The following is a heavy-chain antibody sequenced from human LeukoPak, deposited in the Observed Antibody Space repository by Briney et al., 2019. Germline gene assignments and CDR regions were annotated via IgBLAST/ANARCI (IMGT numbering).Heavy chain of an antibody. J-gene: IGHJ4*02. D-gene: IGHD3-16*02. CDR2: FDPEDGET. CDR3: ATYLLRGSYLGY. CDR1: GYTLTELS. Sequence: ASVKVSCKVSGYTLTELSMHWVRQAPGKGLEWMGGFDPEDGETIYAQKFQGRVTMTEDTATDTAYMELSSLRSEDTAVYYCATYLLRGSYLGYWGQGTLVTVSS. V-gene: IGHV1-24*01.